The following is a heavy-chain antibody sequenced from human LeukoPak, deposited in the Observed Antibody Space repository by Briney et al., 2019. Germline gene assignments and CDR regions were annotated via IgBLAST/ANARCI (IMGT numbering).Heavy chain of an antibody. J-gene: IGHJ4*02. CDR1: GGTFSSYA. CDR2: IIPILGIA. Sequence: PAASVKVSCKASGGTFSSYAISWVRQAPGQGLEWMGRIIPILGIANYAQKFQGRVTITADKSTSTAYMELRSLRSDDTAVYYCARDFRAGADYWGQGTLVTVSS. CDR3: ARDFRAGADY. V-gene: IGHV1-69*04. D-gene: IGHD1-26*01.